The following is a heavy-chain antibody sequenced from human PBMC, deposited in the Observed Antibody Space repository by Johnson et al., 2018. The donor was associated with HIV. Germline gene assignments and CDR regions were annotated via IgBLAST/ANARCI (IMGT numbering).Heavy chain of an antibody. Sequence: QVQLVESGGGLAQPGGSLRLSCAASGFTFSSYGMHWVRQAPGKGLEWVAFIRYDGSNKYYADSVKGRFTISRDNSKNTLYLQMNSLRAGDTAVYYCARGYYYDSCGYPDAFDIWGQGTMVTVSS. D-gene: IGHD3-22*01. V-gene: IGHV3-30*02. J-gene: IGHJ3*02. CDR1: GFTFSSYG. CDR2: IRYDGSNK. CDR3: ARGYYYDSCGYPDAFDI.